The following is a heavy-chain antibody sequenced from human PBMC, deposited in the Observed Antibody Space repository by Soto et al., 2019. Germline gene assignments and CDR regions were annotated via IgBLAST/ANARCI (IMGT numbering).Heavy chain of an antibody. D-gene: IGHD3-10*01. J-gene: IGHJ6*02. CDR2: IIPLFGTT. Sequence: QGQVVQSGVEVRRPGSSVKVSCKASGDTFKNCVISWVRQAPGQGLEWMGGIIPLFGTTDFAQRFQGRLTITTDESTTTAYMELSRLRSEDTATCYCAAELGFGKLSVVWGQGTTVIGSS. CDR3: AAELGFGKLSVV. V-gene: IGHV1-69*01. CDR1: GDTFKNCV.